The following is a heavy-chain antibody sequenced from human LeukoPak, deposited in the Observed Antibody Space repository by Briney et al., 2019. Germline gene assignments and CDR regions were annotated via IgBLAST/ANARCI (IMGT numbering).Heavy chain of an antibody. Sequence: SETLSLTCAVYGGSFSGYYWSWIRQPPGKGLEWIGEINHSGSTNYNPSLKGRVTISVDTSKNQFSPKLSSVTAADTAVYYCARVDQGAYYYYGMDVWGQGTTVTVSS. V-gene: IGHV4-34*01. D-gene: IGHD3/OR15-3a*01. CDR2: INHSGST. CDR3: ARVDQGAYYYYGMDV. CDR1: GGSFSGYY. J-gene: IGHJ6*02.